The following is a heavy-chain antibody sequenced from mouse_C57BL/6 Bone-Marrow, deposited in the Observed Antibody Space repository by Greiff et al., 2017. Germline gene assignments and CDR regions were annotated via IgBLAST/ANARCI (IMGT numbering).Heavy chain of an antibody. D-gene: IGHD1-1*01. Sequence: QVQLQQPGAELVKPGASVKLSCKASGYTFTSYWMHWVKQRPGQGLEWIGMIHPNSGSNNYNEKFKSKATLTVDKSSSTAYMQLSSLTSEDSAVYYCARAIITTVEGYWGQGTTLTVSS. CDR1: GYTFTSYW. CDR3: ARAIITTVEGY. J-gene: IGHJ2*01. CDR2: IHPNSGSN. V-gene: IGHV1-64*01.